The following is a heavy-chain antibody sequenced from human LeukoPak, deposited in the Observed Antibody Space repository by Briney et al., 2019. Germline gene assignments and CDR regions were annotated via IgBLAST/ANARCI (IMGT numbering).Heavy chain of an antibody. CDR3: ARASGPFDY. CDR1: GFTFSSYS. V-gene: IGHV3-21*01. D-gene: IGHD3-10*01. J-gene: IGHJ4*02. Sequence: GGSLRLSCAASGFTFSSYSMTWVRQAPGKGLEWVSSITGSCSYIHYADSVRGRFTISRDNAKESLFLEMNSLKAEDTAVYYCARASGPFDYWGQGTLVTVSS. CDR2: ITGSCSYI.